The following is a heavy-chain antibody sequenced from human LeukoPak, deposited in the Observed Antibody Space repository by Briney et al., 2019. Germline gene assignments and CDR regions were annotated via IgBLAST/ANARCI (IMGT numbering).Heavy chain of an antibody. D-gene: IGHD1-1*01. CDR2: MNNDGSIR. CDR3: ARDQLEPSRWFDY. V-gene: IGHV3-74*01. Sequence: QAGGSLRLSCAASGFTFSTYWMHWVRQAPGKGLVWVSRMNNDGSIRDYADSVKGRFTISRDNAKNTLYLQMNSLRVEDTAVYYCARDQLEPSRWFDYWGQRTLVTVSS. J-gene: IGHJ4*02. CDR1: GFTFSTYW.